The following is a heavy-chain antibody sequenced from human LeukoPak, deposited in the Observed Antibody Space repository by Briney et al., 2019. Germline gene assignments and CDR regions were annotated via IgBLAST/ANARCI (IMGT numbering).Heavy chain of an antibody. CDR3: ARDYYLGIVDQ. CDR2: ISKDGSTS. V-gene: IGHV3-74*01. Sequence: GGSLILSCEASGFTFSNHWMNWVRHAPGKGLVWVSVISKDGSTSVYADSVRGRLTISRDNAKNTLYLQMNSLRVEDTAVYYCARDYYLGIVDQWGQGTRVTVSS. CDR1: GFTFSNHW. D-gene: IGHD7-27*01. J-gene: IGHJ5*02.